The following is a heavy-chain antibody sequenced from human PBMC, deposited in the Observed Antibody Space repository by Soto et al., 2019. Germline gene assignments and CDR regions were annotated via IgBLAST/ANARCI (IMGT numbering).Heavy chain of an antibody. J-gene: IGHJ4*02. D-gene: IGHD1-20*01. CDR3: TTGRPPII. V-gene: IGHV3-15*07. Sequence: GGSLRLSCTASGFTLNYAWMNWVRQAPAKGLEWVGRIKSTTDGGATDYAAPVKGSFTISRDDSKNTVYLQMSSLKTEDTAVYYCTTGRPPIIWGQGTPVTVSS. CDR1: GFTLNYAW. CDR2: IKSTTDGGAT.